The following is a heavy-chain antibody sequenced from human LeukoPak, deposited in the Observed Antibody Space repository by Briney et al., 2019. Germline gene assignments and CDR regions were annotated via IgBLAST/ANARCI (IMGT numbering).Heavy chain of an antibody. CDR3: ARGVSTTAYFDY. D-gene: IGHD1-26*01. Sequence: SETLSLTCTVSGGSIGFYFWSWIRQSAGKGLEWIGEIYHSGSTNYNPSLKSRVTISVDKSKNQFSLKLSSVTAADTAVYYCARGVSTTAYFDYWGQGTLVTVSS. J-gene: IGHJ4*02. CDR1: GGSIGFYF. CDR2: IYHSGST. V-gene: IGHV4-59*12.